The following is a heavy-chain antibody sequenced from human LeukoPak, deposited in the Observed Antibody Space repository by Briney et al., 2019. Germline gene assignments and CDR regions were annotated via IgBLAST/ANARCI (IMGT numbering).Heavy chain of an antibody. CDR1: GYTFTSYD. CDR3: ARGPRYCSSSSCYYYYMDV. CDR2: MNPSSGNT. V-gene: IGHV1-8*03. J-gene: IGHJ6*03. Sequence: GASVKVSCKASGYTFTSYDINWVRQATGQGLEWMGWMNPSSGNTGYAQKFQGRVTITRNTSISTAYMELSSLRSEDTAVYYCARGPRYCSSSSCYYYYMDVWGKGTTVTVSS. D-gene: IGHD2-2*01.